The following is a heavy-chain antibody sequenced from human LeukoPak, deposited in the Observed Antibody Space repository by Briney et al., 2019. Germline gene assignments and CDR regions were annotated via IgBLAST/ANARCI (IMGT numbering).Heavy chain of an antibody. Sequence: GGSLRLSCAASGFTFNSYAMSWVRQAPGKGLEWVSTISSGGGSTYDADSVKGRFTISRDNSKNTLYLQMNSLRAEDTAVYYCAKATKYCSGGSCYLSYFDYWGQGTLVTVSS. CDR2: ISSGGGST. CDR3: AKATKYCSGGSCYLSYFDY. V-gene: IGHV3-23*01. D-gene: IGHD2-15*01. J-gene: IGHJ4*02. CDR1: GFTFNSYA.